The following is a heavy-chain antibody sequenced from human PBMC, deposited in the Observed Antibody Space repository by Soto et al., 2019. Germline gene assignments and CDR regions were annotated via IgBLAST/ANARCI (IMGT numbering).Heavy chain of an antibody. CDR2: INPGGGST. D-gene: IGHD4-17*01. CDR3: ARSYGEHDWFDP. Sequence: QVQLVQSGAEVKKPGASVKVSCKASGYTFTTYYMHWVRQAPGQGLEWMGIINPGGGSTRNAQKFQGRVTMTRDTSTSTVYMELSSLRSEDTAVYYCARSYGEHDWFDPWGQGTLVTVSS. CDR1: GYTFTTYY. V-gene: IGHV1-46*03. J-gene: IGHJ5*02.